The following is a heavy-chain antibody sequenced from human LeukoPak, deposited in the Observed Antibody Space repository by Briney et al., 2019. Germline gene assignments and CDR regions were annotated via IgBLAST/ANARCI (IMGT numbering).Heavy chain of an antibody. V-gene: IGHV4-38-2*02. D-gene: IGHD3-22*01. Sequence: SETLSLTCTVSGYSISSGYYWGWIRQPPGKGLEWIGYIYYSGSTYYNPSLKSRVTISVDTSKNQFSLKLSSVTAADTAVYYCARDSPHYYDSSGYGYWGQGTLVTVSS. CDR3: ARDSPHYYDSSGYGY. J-gene: IGHJ4*02. CDR2: IYYSGST. CDR1: GYSISSGYY.